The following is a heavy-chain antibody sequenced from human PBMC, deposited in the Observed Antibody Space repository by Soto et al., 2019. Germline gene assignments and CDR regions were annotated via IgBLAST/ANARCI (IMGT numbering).Heavy chain of an antibody. V-gene: IGHV3-30-3*01. CDR2: ISYDGSNK. CDR3: ARDRAYGMDV. J-gene: IGHJ6*02. Sequence: QVQLVESGGGVVQPGRSLRLSCAASGFTFSSYAMHWVRQAPGKGLEWVAVISYDGSNKYYADSVKGRFTISRDNSKNTLYLQMNSLRAEDKAVYYCARDRAYGMDVWGQGTTVTVSS. CDR1: GFTFSSYA.